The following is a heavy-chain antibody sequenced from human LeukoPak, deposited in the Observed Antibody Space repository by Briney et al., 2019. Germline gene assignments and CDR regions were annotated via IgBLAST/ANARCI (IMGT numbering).Heavy chain of an antibody. J-gene: IGHJ4*02. CDR3: ARVGFFGRGYSYGYFDY. V-gene: IGHV4-59*01. CDR1: GGSISSYY. D-gene: IGHD5-18*01. CDR2: IYYSGST. Sequence: SETLSLTCTVSGGSISSYYWSWTRQPPGKGLEWLGYIYYSGSTNYNPSLKSRVTISVDTSKNQFSLKLSSVTAADTAVYYCARVGFFGRGYSYGYFDYWGQGTLVTVSS.